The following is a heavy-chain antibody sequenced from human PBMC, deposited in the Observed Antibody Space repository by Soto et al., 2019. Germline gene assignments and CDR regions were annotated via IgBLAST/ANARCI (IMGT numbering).Heavy chain of an antibody. D-gene: IGHD3-22*01. CDR1: GFPFCRGA. Sequence: GGSVKGSRKGFGFPFCRGALQWVRQARGQGLGWIGWIVVASGKTDYAPNLQERVRITRDLSTSTAYLEVSDLRFEDAAVYSWAATLDWGSYDFGGYPSWGQGTLVTVSS. V-gene: IGHV1-58*01. CDR3: AATLDWGSYDFGGYPS. J-gene: IGHJ4*02. CDR2: IVVASGKT.